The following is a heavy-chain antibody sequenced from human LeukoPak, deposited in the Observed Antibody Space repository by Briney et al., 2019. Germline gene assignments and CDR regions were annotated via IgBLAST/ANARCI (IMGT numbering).Heavy chain of an antibody. J-gene: IGHJ1*01. CDR1: GGSVSSGHFY. CDR2: IYSNGNT. V-gene: IGHV4-61*01. CDR3: ARTATGGGF. D-gene: IGHD3-16*01. Sequence: PSETLSLTCTVSGGSVSSGHFYWSWTRQPPGNGLEWIGYIYSNGNTNYNPSLKSRVTISADAARNQLSLELTSVTAADTAIYYCARTATGGGFWGQGTLVIVPS.